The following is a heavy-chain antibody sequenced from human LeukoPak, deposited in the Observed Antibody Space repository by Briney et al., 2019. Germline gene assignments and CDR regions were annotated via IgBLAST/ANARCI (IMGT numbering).Heavy chain of an antibody. V-gene: IGHV3-74*01. CDR3: ARAGRTGFDY. CDR1: GFTFSSHW. D-gene: IGHD3/OR15-3a*01. CDR2: INTDGSST. Sequence: PGGSLRLSCAASGFTFSSHWMHWVRQAPGKGLVRVSHINTDGSSTSYADSVKGRFTISRDNAKNTLYLQMNSLRAEDTAVYYCARAGRTGFDYWGQGTLVTVSS. J-gene: IGHJ4*02.